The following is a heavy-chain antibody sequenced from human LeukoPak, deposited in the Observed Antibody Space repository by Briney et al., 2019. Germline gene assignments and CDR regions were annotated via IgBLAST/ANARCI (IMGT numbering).Heavy chain of an antibody. D-gene: IGHD2-2*01. CDR2: INWNGGST. J-gene: IGHJ6*03. V-gene: IGHV3-20*04. Sequence: GRSLRLSCAASGFTFDAYGMSCVRPAPGEGLEWVSGINWNGGSTGYADSVKGRFNISRDNAKNSLYLQMNSLRAEDTALYYCARGRPAAIYYYYYMDVWGKGTTVTVSS. CDR1: GFTFDAYG. CDR3: ARGRPAAIYYYYYMDV.